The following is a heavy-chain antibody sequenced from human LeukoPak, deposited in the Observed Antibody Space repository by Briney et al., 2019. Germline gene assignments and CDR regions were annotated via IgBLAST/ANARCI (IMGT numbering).Heavy chain of an antibody. CDR1: GSIFTSYW. J-gene: IGHJ4*02. CDR3: ARYTDHYYFDY. Sequence: GASLKISCKCSGSIFTSYWIGWVRQLPGKGLEWMGIIYPGDSDTRYSPSFQGQVTISADKSISTAYLQWSSLNTSDTAIYYCARYTDHYYFDYWGQGTLVTVSS. D-gene: IGHD1-1*01. V-gene: IGHV5-51*01. CDR2: IYPGDSDT.